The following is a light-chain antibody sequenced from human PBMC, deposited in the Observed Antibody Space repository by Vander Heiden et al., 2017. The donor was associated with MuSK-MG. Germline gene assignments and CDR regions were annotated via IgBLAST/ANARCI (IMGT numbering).Light chain of an antibody. CDR3: YSTDSSGNHVV. V-gene: IGLV3-10*01. Sequence: SYELPPPPSVSVSPAQTARITCPGAALPKKYVYWYQHKPGQAPVLVIYEDSKRPSGIPERFSGASSGTMATLTISGAQGEDEADYYCYSTDSSGNHVVFGGGTKLTVL. J-gene: IGLJ2*01. CDR2: EDS. CDR1: ALPKKY.